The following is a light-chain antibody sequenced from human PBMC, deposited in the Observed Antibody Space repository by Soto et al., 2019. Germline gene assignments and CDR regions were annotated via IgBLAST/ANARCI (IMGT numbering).Light chain of an antibody. CDR1: QSVTSY. CDR3: QQRSNWPPWT. J-gene: IGKJ1*01. V-gene: IGKV3-11*01. Sequence: EIVLTQSPATLSLSPGERATLSCRASQSVTSYLAWYQHKPGQAPRLLIYDASNRATGIPARFSGSGSGTDFTLTISSREPEDVAVYYCQQRSNWPPWTCGQGTKVEIK. CDR2: DAS.